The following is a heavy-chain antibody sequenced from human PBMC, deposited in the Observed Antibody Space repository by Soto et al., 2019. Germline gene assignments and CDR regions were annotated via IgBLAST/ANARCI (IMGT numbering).Heavy chain of an antibody. D-gene: IGHD3-9*01. J-gene: IGHJ4*02. V-gene: IGHV4-34*01. CDR3: ARAQNWLPDY. Sequence: SSETLSLTCAVYGGSFSGYYWSWIRQPPGKGLEWIGEINHSGSTNYNPSLKSRVTISVDTSKNQFSLKLSSVTAADTDVYYCARAQNWLPDYWGQGTLVTVSS. CDR1: GGSFSGYY. CDR2: INHSGST.